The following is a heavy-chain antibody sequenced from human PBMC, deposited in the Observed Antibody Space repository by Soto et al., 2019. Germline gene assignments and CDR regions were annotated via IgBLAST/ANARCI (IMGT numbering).Heavy chain of an antibody. CDR1: RVAFSKFI. Sequence: QAQLEQSGGEVKKPGSSVKVSCKASRVAFSKFIVTWVRQAPGLGLEWVGGIIPIFGTANYAQKFKGRVTITADESTSTSYREVNNLRSEDTAVYYCAKVSYSSPIGYYYGMDVWGQGTTVTVAS. CDR3: AKVSYSSPIGYYYGMDV. CDR2: IIPIFGTA. D-gene: IGHD3-22*01. V-gene: IGHV1-69*01. J-gene: IGHJ6*02.